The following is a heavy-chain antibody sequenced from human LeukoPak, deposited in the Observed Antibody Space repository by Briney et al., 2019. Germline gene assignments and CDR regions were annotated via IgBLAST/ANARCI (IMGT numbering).Heavy chain of an antibody. CDR3: TRAVGATNLGFDY. CDR2: IGTAGDT. Sequence: GGSLRLSCAASGFTFSSYDMHWARQATGKGLEWVSAIGTAGDTYYADSVKGRSTISRENAKNSLFLQVNSLRVGDTAVYYCTRAVGATNLGFDYWGQGTLVTVSS. J-gene: IGHJ4*02. V-gene: IGHV3-13*01. CDR1: GFTFSSYD. D-gene: IGHD1-26*01.